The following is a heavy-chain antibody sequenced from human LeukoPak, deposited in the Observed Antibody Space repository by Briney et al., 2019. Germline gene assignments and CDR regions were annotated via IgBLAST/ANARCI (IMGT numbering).Heavy chain of an antibody. CDR3: ARDSGPFDFWCGYPRGDY. J-gene: IGHJ4*02. CDR2: ISISGSTI. Sequence: GGSLRLSCVASGFTFSSYEMNWVRQAPGKGLEWVSYISISGSTIYYADSVKGRFTISRDNAKNSVYLQMNSLRAEDTAVYYCARDSGPFDFWCGYPRGDYWGQGTLVTVSS. CDR1: GFTFSSYE. D-gene: IGHD3-3*01. V-gene: IGHV3-48*03.